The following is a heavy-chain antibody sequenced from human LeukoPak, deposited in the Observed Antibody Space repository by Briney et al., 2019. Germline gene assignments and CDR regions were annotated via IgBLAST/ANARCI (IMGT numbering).Heavy chain of an antibody. D-gene: IGHD3-22*01. V-gene: IGHV3-74*01. CDR2: INSDGSST. CDR1: GFTFSSYW. J-gene: IGHJ4*02. CDR3: VRQYSYDSSGYYPWDY. Sequence: GGSLRLSCAASGFTFSSYWMHWVRQAPGKGLVWVSRINSDGSSTTYADSVKGRFTISRDNAKNTLYLQMNSLRAEDTAMYYCVRQYSYDSSGYYPWDYWGQGTLVTVSS.